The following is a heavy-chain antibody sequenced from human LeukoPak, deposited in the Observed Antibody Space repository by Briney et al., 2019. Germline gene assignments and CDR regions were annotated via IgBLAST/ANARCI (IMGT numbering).Heavy chain of an antibody. V-gene: IGHV1-18*01. CDR1: GYTFSNYG. CDR3: ARDKYSREDVFQH. CDR2: ISAYNGNT. D-gene: IGHD6-19*01. Sequence: ASVKVSCKASGYTFSNYGISWVRQAPGQGLEWMGWISAYNGNTNYAQKLQGRVTMTTDTSTSTAYMELRSLRSDDTAVYYCARDKYSREDVFQHWGQGTLVTVSS. J-gene: IGHJ1*01.